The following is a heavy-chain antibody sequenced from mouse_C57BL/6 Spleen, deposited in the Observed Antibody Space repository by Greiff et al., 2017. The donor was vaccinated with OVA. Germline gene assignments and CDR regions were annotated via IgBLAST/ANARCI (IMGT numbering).Heavy chain of an antibody. V-gene: IGHV1-50*01. CDR3: ARRDYEDKMDY. D-gene: IGHD2-4*01. CDR2: IDPSDSYT. Sequence: QVQLQQPGAELVKPGASVKLSCKASGYTFTSYWMQWVKQRPGQGLEWIGEIDPSDSYTNYNQKFKGKATLTVDTASSTAYMQLSSLTSEDSAVYDCARRDYEDKMDYWGQGTSVTVSS. CDR1: GYTFTSYW. J-gene: IGHJ4*01.